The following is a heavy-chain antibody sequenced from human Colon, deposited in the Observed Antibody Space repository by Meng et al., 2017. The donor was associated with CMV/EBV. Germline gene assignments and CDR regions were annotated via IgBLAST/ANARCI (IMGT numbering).Heavy chain of an antibody. CDR2: IKPDGSEE. J-gene: IGHJ4*02. V-gene: IGHV3-7*01. CDR3: TSTGVAGAGEH. Sequence: GESLKIFCAASGFTFSNYWMSWVRQAPGKGLEWVANIKPDGSEEYYVDSVKGRFTISRDNAKNSQYLQMNSLRAEDTAVYYCTSTGVAGAGEHWGQGTLVTVSS. CDR1: GFTFSNYW. D-gene: IGHD6-13*01.